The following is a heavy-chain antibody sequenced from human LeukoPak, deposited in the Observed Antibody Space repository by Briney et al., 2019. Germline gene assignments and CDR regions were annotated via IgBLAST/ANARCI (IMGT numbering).Heavy chain of an antibody. Sequence: ASVKVSCKASGYTFTSYDINWVRQATGQGLEWMGWMNPNSGNTGYAQKFQGRVTMTRNTSISTAYMELSSLRSEDTAVYYCARARSSSSWYGRRKNYYYYYMDVWGKGTTVTVSS. CDR1: GYTFTSYD. D-gene: IGHD6-13*01. V-gene: IGHV1-8*01. CDR3: ARARSSSSWYGRRKNYYYYYMDV. CDR2: MNPNSGNT. J-gene: IGHJ6*03.